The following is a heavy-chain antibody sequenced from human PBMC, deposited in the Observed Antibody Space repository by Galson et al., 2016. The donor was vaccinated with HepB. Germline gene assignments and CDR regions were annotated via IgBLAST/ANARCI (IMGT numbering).Heavy chain of an antibody. CDR3: VKTFGYGYGIHFFDC. Sequence: SLRLSCAASGFTFSSYTLHWVRQAPGKGLEYVSAINDNGGTTYYADSVKGRFTISRDNSKNTLYLQMSSLRAEDTAVYYCVKTFGYGYGIHFFDCWGQGTTVTVSS. CDR1: GFTFSSYT. D-gene: IGHD5-18*01. CDR2: INDNGGTT. J-gene: IGHJ4*03. V-gene: IGHV3-64D*09.